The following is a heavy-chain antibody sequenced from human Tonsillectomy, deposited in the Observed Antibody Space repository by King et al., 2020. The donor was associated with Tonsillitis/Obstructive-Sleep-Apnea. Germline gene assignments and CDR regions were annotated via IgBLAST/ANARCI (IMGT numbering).Heavy chain of an antibody. J-gene: IGHJ4*02. CDR3: ARGYDWLDY. CDR1: GFTFTSYW. Sequence: QLVQSGGGLVQPGGSLRLSCAASGFTFTSYWMTWVRQAPGKGLEWVANIKQDGSEKYYVDSVKGRFSISRDNAKNSLYLQMNSLRAEDTAVYYFARGYDWLDYCGQGTLFSVSS. V-gene: IGHV3-7*03. D-gene: IGHD3-3*01. CDR2: IKQDGSEK.